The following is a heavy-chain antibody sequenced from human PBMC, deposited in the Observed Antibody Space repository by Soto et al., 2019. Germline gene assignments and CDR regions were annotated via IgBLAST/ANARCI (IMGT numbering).Heavy chain of an antibody. Sequence: SETLSLTCAVSGYSISSGYYWGWIRQPPGKGLEWIGSIYHSGSTYYNPSLKSRVTISVDTSKNQFSLKLSSVTAADTAVYYCARWGWDEGAFHIGGQGKLVTAS. CDR1: GYSISSGYY. D-gene: IGHD6-19*01. CDR3: ARWGWDEGAFHI. J-gene: IGHJ3*02. CDR2: IYHSGST. V-gene: IGHV4-38-2*01.